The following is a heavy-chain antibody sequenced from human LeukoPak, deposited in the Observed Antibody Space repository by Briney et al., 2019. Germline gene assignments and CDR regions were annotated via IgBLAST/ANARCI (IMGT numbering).Heavy chain of an antibody. CDR3: ARDLPYDFWSGPSAFDI. D-gene: IGHD3-3*01. CDR2: IYYIGST. V-gene: IGHV4-59*01. J-gene: IGHJ3*02. Sequence: SETLSLTCTVSGSFIGTYYWSWIRQPPGKGLEWIGHIYYIGSTNYKPSLKSRVTISLDTSKNQFSLKLSSVTAADTAVYYCARDLPYDFWSGPSAFDIWGQGTMVTVSS. CDR1: GSFIGTYY.